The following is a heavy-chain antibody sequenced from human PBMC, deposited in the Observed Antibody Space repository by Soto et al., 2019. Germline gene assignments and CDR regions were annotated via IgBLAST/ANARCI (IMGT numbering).Heavy chain of an antibody. J-gene: IGHJ3*02. D-gene: IGHD2-21*02. Sequence: QITLKESGPTLVKPTQTLTLTCTFSGFSLTTSGVAVGWIRQPPGKALEWLALIDWDDDKRYSPSRKVRLTNARYTTTNQVVLIMTNIDPEDTDTCSCAHRLTATAFDIWGQGTMVTVSS. CDR3: AHRLTATAFDI. V-gene: IGHV2-5*02. CDR1: GFSLTTSGVA. CDR2: IDWDDDK.